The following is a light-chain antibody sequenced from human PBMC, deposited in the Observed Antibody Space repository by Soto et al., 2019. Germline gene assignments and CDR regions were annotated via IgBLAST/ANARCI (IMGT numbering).Light chain of an antibody. V-gene: IGKV3-11*01. CDR3: QQGGNWPLT. CDR1: QSVSSH. CDR2: DAS. Sequence: PGEGATVSCRASQSVSSHLAWYQQKRGQAPRLLIYDASSRASGIPARFSGRGSGTDFTPTISYLEPEDFAIYYCQQGGNWPLTFGQGTRLEI. J-gene: IGKJ5*01.